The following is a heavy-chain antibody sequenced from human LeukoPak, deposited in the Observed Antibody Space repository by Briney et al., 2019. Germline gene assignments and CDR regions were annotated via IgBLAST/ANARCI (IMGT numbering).Heavy chain of an antibody. V-gene: IGHV3-23*01. Sequence: GGSLRLSCVASGFTFSSYAMNWVRQAPGKGLEWVSGLSSGSGGNTYYADSVKGRFTISRDNSKNTLYLQMNSLRAEDTAVYYCATTNDGGGYQWGDFFDFWGQGTLVTVSS. CDR1: GFTFSSYA. CDR2: LSSGSGGNT. D-gene: IGHD3-22*01. CDR3: ATTNDGGGYQWGDFFDF. J-gene: IGHJ4*02.